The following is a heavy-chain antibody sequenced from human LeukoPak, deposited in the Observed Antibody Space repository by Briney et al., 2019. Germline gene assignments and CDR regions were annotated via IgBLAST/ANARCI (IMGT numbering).Heavy chain of an antibody. D-gene: IGHD1-26*01. CDR3: ARLGFSNSGSYLAPSDY. Sequence: SETLSLTCTVSGGSISSYYWSWIRQPPGKGLEWIGYIYYSGGTNYKPSLKSRVTISVEKSKNKLSLKLSSVTAADTAVYYCARLGFSNSGSYLAPSDYWGQGTLVTVSS. J-gene: IGHJ4*02. CDR1: GGSISSYY. V-gene: IGHV4-59*08. CDR2: IYYSGGT.